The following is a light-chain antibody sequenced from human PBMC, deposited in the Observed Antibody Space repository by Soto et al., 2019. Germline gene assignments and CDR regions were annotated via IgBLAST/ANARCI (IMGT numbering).Light chain of an antibody. CDR3: SSYATSSTTVV. CDR1: SCNIGGYNY. J-gene: IGLJ2*01. Sequence: QSVLTQPASGSGSPGQSITISCTGSSCNIGGYNYVSWYQQHPGKAPKLIIYEDSKRPSGVSNRFSGSKSGTTASLAIPGLQAEDEADYYCSSYATSSTTVVFGGGTKVTVL. CDR2: EDS. V-gene: IGLV2-14*01.